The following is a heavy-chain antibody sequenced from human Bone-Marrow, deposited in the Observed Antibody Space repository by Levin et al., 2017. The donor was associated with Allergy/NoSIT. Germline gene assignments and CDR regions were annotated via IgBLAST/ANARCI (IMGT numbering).Heavy chain of an antibody. D-gene: IGHD3-22*01. CDR1: GYTFTSYV. V-gene: IGHV1-18*01. Sequence: GESLKISCEASGYTFTSYVISWVRQAPGQGPEWLGWSSAYNGKTKYAQNFQGRVTITTDRSTSTAYMELRSLISDDTAVYYCARENYDSSGYYLHFDSWGQGTLVTVSS. CDR2: SSAYNGKT. J-gene: IGHJ4*02. CDR3: ARENYDSSGYYLHFDS.